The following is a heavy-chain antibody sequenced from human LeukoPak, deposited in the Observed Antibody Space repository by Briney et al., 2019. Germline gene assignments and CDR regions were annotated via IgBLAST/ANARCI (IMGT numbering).Heavy chain of an antibody. CDR2: IYYSGST. J-gene: IGHJ5*02. CDR3: AREIYDILDRWFDP. CDR1: GGSISSYY. Sequence: SETLSLTCTVSGGSISSYYWSWIRQPPGKGPEWIGYIYYSGSTNYNPSLKSRVTISVDTSKNQFSLKLSSVTAADTAVYYCAREIYDILDRWFDPWGQGTLVTVSS. D-gene: IGHD3-9*01. V-gene: IGHV4-59*01.